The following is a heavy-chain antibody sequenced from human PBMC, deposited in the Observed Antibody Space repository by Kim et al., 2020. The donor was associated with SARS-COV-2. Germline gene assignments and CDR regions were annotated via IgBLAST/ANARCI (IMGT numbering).Heavy chain of an antibody. CDR2: ISGIGGTT. J-gene: IGHJ4*02. Sequence: GGSLRLSCAASGFTFSSSAMSWVRQAPGKGLEWVSAISGIGGTTNYADSVKGRFTISRDNSKNTLYLQMNSLRAEDTAVYYCAKRAGITGSPARYFDYWGQGTLVTVSS. CDR1: GFTFSSSA. V-gene: IGHV3-23*01. CDR3: AKRAGITGSPARYFDY. D-gene: IGHD1-20*01.